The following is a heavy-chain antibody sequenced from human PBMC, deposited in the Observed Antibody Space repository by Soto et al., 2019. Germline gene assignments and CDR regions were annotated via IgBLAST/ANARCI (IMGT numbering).Heavy chain of an antibody. CDR3: AREEPWELLRGYYFDY. CDR1: GDSVSSNSAA. Sequence: PSQTLSLTCAISGDSVSSNSAAWNWIRQSPSRGLEWLGRTYYRSKWYNDYAVSVKSRITINPDTSKNQFSLRLDSVTPEDTAVYYCAREEPWELLRGYYFDYWGQGTLVTVSS. V-gene: IGHV6-1*01. CDR2: TYYRSKWYN. D-gene: IGHD1-26*01. J-gene: IGHJ4*02.